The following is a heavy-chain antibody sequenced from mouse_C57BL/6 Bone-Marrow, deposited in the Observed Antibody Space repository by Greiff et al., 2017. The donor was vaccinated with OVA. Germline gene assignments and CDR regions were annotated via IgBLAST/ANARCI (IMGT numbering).Heavy chain of an antibody. CDR1: GYTFTSYW. CDR3: ARKAYYSNYVSFAY. J-gene: IGHJ3*01. Sequence: QVQLQQPGAELVKPGASVKMSCKASGYTFTSYWITWVKQRPGQGLEWIGDIYPSNGGTNYNEKFKSKATLTVDKSSSTAYMQLSSLTSEDSAVYYCARKAYYSNYVSFAYWGQGTLVTVSA. V-gene: IGHV1-55*01. CDR2: IYPSNGGT. D-gene: IGHD2-5*01.